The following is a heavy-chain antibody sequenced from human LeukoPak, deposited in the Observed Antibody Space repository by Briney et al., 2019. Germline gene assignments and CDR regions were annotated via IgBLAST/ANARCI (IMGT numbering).Heavy chain of an antibody. CDR3: AREGDYCGSSGYPDY. CDR1: GYTFTSYG. CDR2: ISAYNGNT. J-gene: IGHJ4*02. V-gene: IGHV1-18*01. Sequence: ASVKVSCKASGYTFTSYGISWVRQAPGQGLEWMGWISAYNGNTNYAQKLQGRVTMTTDTSTSTAYMELRSLKSDDTAVYYCAREGDYCGSSGYPDYWGQGTLVTVSS. D-gene: IGHD3-22*01.